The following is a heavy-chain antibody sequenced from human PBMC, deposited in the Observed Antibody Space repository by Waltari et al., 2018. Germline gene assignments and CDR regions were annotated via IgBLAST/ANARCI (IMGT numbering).Heavy chain of an antibody. J-gene: IGHJ4*02. Sequence: QLQLQESGPGLVKPSETLSLTCTVSGGSISSSSYYWGWIRQPPGKGLEWIGSIYYSGSTYYNPSLKSRVTISVDTSKNQFSLKLSSVTAADTAVYYCARLSYGNYFDYWGQGTLVTVSS. CDR2: IYYSGST. CDR3: ARLSYGNYFDY. V-gene: IGHV4-39*07. D-gene: IGHD5-18*01. CDR1: GGSISSSSYY.